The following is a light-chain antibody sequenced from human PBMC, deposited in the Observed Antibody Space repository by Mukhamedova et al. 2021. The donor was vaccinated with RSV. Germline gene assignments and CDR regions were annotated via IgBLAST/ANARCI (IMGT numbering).Light chain of an antibody. CDR3: QQYDNLSSIT. J-gene: IGKJ5*01. V-gene: IGKV1-33*01. Sequence: WYQRRVHGKAPKLLIYDASNLETGVPSRFSGSGSGTDFTFTISSLQPEDIATYYCQQYDNLSSITFGQGTRLEIK. CDR2: DAS.